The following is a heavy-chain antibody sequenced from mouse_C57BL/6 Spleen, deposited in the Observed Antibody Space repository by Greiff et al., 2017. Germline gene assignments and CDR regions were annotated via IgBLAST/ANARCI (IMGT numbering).Heavy chain of an antibody. D-gene: IGHD2-3*01. J-gene: IGHJ4*01. V-gene: IGHV1-54*01. CDR2: LNPGSGGT. CDR3: ARNDGDYYAMDY. CDR1: GYAFTNYL. Sequence: VQLQQSGAELVRPGTSVKVSCKASGYAFTNYLLEWVKQRPGQGLEWIGVLNPGSGGTNYNEKFKGKATLTADKSSSTAYMQLSSLTSEDSAVYFCARNDGDYYAMDYWGQGTSVTVSS.